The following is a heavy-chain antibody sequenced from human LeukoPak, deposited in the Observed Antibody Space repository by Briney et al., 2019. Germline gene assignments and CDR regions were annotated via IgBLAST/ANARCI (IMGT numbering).Heavy chain of an antibody. CDR1: GYTFTSYA. J-gene: IGHJ3*02. V-gene: IGHV1-3*01. Sequence: ASVKVSCKASGYTFTSYAMHWVRQAPGQRLEWMGWINAGNGNTKYSQKFQGRVTITRNTSISAAYMELSSLRSEDTAVYYCARVHPITIFGVVIRGGDAFDIWGQGTMVTVSS. D-gene: IGHD3-3*01. CDR3: ARVHPITIFGVVIRGGDAFDI. CDR2: INAGNGNT.